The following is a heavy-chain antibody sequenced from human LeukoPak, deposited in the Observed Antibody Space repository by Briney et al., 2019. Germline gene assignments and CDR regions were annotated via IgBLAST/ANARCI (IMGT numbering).Heavy chain of an antibody. CDR3: AKDNSWFGELLSHMDV. CDR2: ISSSGSTI. Sequence: PGGSLRLSCAASGFTFSSYEMNWVRQAPGKGLEWVSYISSSGSTIYYADSVKGRFTISRDNAKNSLYLQMNSLRAEDTAVYYCAKDNSWFGELLSHMDVWVKGTTVTISS. J-gene: IGHJ6*03. CDR1: GFTFSSYE. V-gene: IGHV3-48*03. D-gene: IGHD3-10*01.